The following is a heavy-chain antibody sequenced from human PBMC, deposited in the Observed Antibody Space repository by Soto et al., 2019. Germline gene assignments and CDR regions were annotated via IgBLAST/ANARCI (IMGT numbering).Heavy chain of an antibody. J-gene: IGHJ5*02. D-gene: IGHD2-2*01. V-gene: IGHV4-39*07. CDR3: ARTGDCSSGANCYVGWFDP. CDR2: ISNTGST. Sequence: PSETLSLTCTVSGDSISSSNYYWGWIRQPPGKGLEWIGSISNTGSTHYNPSLESRVTIFVDTSKNQISLTLASVTAADTAVYYCARTGDCSSGANCYVGWFDPWGQGTLVTVSS. CDR1: GDSISSSNYY.